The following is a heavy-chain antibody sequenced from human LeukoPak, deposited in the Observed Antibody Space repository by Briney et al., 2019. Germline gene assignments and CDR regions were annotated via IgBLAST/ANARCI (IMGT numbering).Heavy chain of an antibody. CDR2: ISHDSAIT. J-gene: IGHJ4*02. V-gene: IGHV3-48*01. CDR1: GFTFSSYA. D-gene: IGHD2-15*01. Sequence: PGGSLRLSCAASGFTFSSYAMSWVRQAPGKGLEWISYISHDSAITYYADSVRGRFTISRDNAKNSLYLQMHSLRAEDTAVYYCVRDNPRCCGVVPANIDDFWGQGTLVTVSS. CDR3: VRDNPRCCGVVPANIDDF.